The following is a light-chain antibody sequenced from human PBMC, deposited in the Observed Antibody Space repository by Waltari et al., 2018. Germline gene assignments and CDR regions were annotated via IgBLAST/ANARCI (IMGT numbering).Light chain of an antibody. CDR1: QSVSRA. J-gene: IGKJ1*01. CDR3: QHYERLPAT. V-gene: IGKV3-20*01. Sequence: EIVLTQSPGTLSLSPGERATLSCRASQSVSRALAWYQQKPGQAPRLLIYGASNRATGIPDRFSGSGSGTDFSLTISRLDPEDVAVYYCQHYERLPATFGQGTNVEIK. CDR2: GAS.